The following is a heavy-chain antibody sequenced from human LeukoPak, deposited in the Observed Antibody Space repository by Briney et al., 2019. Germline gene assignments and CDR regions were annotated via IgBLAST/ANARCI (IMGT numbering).Heavy chain of an antibody. Sequence: SETLSLTCTVSGGSISSSRYYWGWIRQPPGKGLEWIGSIYYSGSTYYDPSLKSRVTISVDTSKNQFSLKLSSVTAADTAVYYCARLAHQLPHPGDWFDPWGQGTLVTVSS. V-gene: IGHV4-39*01. D-gene: IGHD2-2*01. CDR1: GGSISSSRYY. J-gene: IGHJ5*02. CDR3: ARLAHQLPHPGDWFDP. CDR2: IYYSGST.